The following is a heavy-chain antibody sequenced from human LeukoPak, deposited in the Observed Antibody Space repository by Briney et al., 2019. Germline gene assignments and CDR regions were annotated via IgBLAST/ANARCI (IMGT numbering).Heavy chain of an antibody. V-gene: IGHV1-69*04. CDR1: GGTFSSYA. Sequence: ASVNVSCTASGGTFSSYAISWVRQAPGQGLEWVGRIIPILGIANYAQKFQGRVTITADKSTSTAYMELSSLRSEDTAVYYCARWDTGDDAFDIWGQGTMVTVSS. D-gene: IGHD5-18*01. CDR3: ARWDTGDDAFDI. CDR2: IIPILGIA. J-gene: IGHJ3*02.